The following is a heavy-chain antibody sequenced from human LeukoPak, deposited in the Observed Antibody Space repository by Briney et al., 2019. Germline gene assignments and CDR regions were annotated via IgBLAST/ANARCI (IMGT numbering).Heavy chain of an antibody. D-gene: IGHD6-13*01. CDR1: GFTFSSYW. V-gene: IGHV3-7*01. CDR2: IKQDGSEK. J-gene: IGHJ6*03. CDR3: ARDLSSSWYSPNYMDV. Sequence: GGSLRLSCAASGFTFSSYWLSWVRQAPGKGLEWVANIKQDGSEKYYVDSVKGRFTISRDNAKNSVYLQMNSLRAEDTAVYYCARDLSSSWYSPNYMDVWGKGTTVTVSS.